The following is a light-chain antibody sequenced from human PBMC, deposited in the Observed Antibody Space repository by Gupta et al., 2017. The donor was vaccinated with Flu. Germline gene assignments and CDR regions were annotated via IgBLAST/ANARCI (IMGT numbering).Light chain of an antibody. V-gene: IGLV1-51*01. Sequence: QSVLTQPPSVTAAPGHKVTTSCSGSSSNIGNNYVAWYQHPPGTAPKLLIYDNYKRPSDIPDRFSGSVSGTSATLGITGLQTGDEADYYCGTWDSSLTAGVFGGGTKLTVL. CDR2: DNY. CDR1: SSNIGNNY. J-gene: IGLJ3*02. CDR3: GTWDSSLTAGV.